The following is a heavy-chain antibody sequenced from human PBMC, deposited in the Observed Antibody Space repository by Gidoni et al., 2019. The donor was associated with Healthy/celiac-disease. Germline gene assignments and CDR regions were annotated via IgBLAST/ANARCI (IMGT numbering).Heavy chain of an antibody. J-gene: IGHJ6*02. CDR2: ISSSSSTI. CDR1: GFTFSSYS. V-gene: IGHV3-48*02. Sequence: EVQLVESGGGLVQPGGSLRLSCAASGFTFSSYSMTWVRQAPGKGLEWVSYISSSSSTIYYADSVKGRFTISRDNAKNSLYLQMNSLRDEDTAVYYCARGDTVVDYYYYGMDVWGQGTTVTVSS. CDR3: ARGDTVVDYYYYGMDV. D-gene: IGHD4-17*01.